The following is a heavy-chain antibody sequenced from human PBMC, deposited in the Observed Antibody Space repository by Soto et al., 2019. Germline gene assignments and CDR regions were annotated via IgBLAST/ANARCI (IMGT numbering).Heavy chain of an antibody. CDR2: INPSGGST. D-gene: IGHD2-2*01. V-gene: IGHV1-46*01. CDR1: GYTFTNYY. CDR3: ARDAYCSSTSCWEGYYYYYGMDV. J-gene: IGHJ6*02. Sequence: ASVKVSCKASGYTFTNYYMHWVRQAPGQGLEWMGIINPSGGSTSYAQKFQGRVTMTRDTSTSTVYMELSSLRSEDTAVYYCARDAYCSSTSCWEGYYYYYGMDVWGQGTTVTASS.